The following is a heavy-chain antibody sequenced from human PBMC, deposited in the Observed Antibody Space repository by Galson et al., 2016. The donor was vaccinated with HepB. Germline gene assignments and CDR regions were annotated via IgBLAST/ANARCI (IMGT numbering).Heavy chain of an antibody. CDR1: GNTLAKLS. CDR3: ATAPPPAARAAPIVLVH. D-gene: IGHD6-6*01. J-gene: IGHJ4*02. Sequence: SVKVSCKVSGNTLAKLSIHWVRQAPGIGLEWLGGFDAEHDGKIYEQKFQGRVTMTEDTSTDTAYMELNSMTSDDTAVYYCATAPPPAARAAPIVLVHWGQGTLVTVSS. V-gene: IGHV1-24*01. CDR2: FDAEHDGK.